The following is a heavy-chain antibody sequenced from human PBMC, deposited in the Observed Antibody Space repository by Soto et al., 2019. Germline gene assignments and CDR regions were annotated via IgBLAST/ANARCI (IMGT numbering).Heavy chain of an antibody. V-gene: IGHV1-69*12. CDR2: IIPIFGTA. D-gene: IGHD6-13*01. CDR3: ARVERGIAAAGPKNWFDP. CDR1: GGTFSSYA. J-gene: IGHJ5*02. Sequence: QVQLVQSGAEVKKPGSSVNVSCKASGGTFSSYAISWVRQAPGQGLEWMGGIIPIFGTANYAQKFQGRVTITADESTSTAYMELSSLRSEDTAVYYCARVERGIAAAGPKNWFDPWGQGTLVTVSS.